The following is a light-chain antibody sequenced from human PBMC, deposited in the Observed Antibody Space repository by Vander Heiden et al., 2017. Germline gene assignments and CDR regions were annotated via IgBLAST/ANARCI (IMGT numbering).Light chain of an antibody. CDR2: SAS. Sequence: DIQMTQSPSSLSASVGDTVTITCRASQSIDNFLNWYQHQPGKAPTLLISSASNLHGGVPARFSGSGSGTEFTLTIASLQPEDFATYSCQQGNSIPFTFGHGTKVDAK. V-gene: IGKV1-39*01. CDR3: QQGNSIPFT. CDR1: QSIDNF. J-gene: IGKJ3*01.